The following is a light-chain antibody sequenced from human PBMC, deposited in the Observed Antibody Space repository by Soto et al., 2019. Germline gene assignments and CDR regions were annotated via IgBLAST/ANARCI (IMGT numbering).Light chain of an antibody. J-gene: IGLJ2*01. CDR2: EGS. V-gene: IGLV2-23*03. CDR1: SSDVGSYNL. CDR3: CSYAGSSTFNVV. Sequence: QSVLTQPASMSGSPGQSITISCTGTSSDVGSYNLVSWYQQHPGKAPKLMIYEGSKRPSGVSNRFSGSKSGNTASLTISGLQAEDEADYYCCSYAGSSTFNVVFGGGTQLTVL.